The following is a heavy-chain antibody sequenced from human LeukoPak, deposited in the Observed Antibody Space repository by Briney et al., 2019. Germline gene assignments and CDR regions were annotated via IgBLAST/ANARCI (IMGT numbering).Heavy chain of an antibody. V-gene: IGHV3-73*01. CDR2: IDKKDNLYAT. Sequence: GGSLRLSCAASGFTFSGSAVHWVRQSSGKGLEWVGHIDKKDNLYATAYAESVKGRFTISRDDSKDTAFLQMNSLIAEDTAVYYCANRGSSWFDYWGQGTLVTVSS. D-gene: IGHD6-13*01. J-gene: IGHJ4*02. CDR3: ANRGSSWFDY. CDR1: GFTFSGSA.